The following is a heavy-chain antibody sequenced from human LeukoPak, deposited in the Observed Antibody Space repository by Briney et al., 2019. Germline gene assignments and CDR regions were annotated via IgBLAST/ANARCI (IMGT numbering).Heavy chain of an antibody. CDR2: ISSSSSTI. CDR1: VFTFSSYS. Sequence: GGSLRLSCAASVFTFSSYSMNGVRQAPGKGLEGFSYISSSSSTIYYADSVKGRFTISRDNAKNSMYLQMNSLRDEDTAVYYCACLGEYGSGEERAFDIWGQGTMVTVSS. D-gene: IGHD3-10*01. CDR3: ACLGEYGSGEERAFDI. J-gene: IGHJ3*02. V-gene: IGHV3-48*02.